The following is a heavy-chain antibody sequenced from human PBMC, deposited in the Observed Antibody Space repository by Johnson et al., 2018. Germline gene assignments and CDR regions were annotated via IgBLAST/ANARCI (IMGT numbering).Heavy chain of an antibody. CDR1: GFTVTSNY. J-gene: IGHJ3*02. CDR3: ARGLVGAGGMGTFDI. V-gene: IGHV3-53*01. D-gene: IGHD1-26*01. Sequence: EVQLVQSGGGVVQPGRSLRLSCAASGFTVTSNYMSWVRQAPGKGLEWVSLIYSGGGIDYADSVKGRFTIPRDNSKNTLYLLMNSLRAEETAVHYCARGLVGAGGMGTFDIWGQGTMVTVSS. CDR2: IYSGGGI.